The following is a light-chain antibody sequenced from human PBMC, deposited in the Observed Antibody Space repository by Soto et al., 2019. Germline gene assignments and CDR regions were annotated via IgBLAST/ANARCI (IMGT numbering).Light chain of an antibody. J-gene: IGKJ2*01. CDR1: QSVSSSD. Sequence: IVLTQSPGTLSLSPGERATLSCRASQSVSSSDLAWYQQKPGQPPRLLIDSASSRATGIPDRFSGSGSGTDITLTISRLEPEDFAVYYCQQYDTFGQGTKLEIK. CDR3: QQYDT. CDR2: SAS. V-gene: IGKV3-20*01.